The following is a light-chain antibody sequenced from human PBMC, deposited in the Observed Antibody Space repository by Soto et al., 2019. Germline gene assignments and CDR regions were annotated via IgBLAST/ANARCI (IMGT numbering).Light chain of an antibody. V-gene: IGLV2-14*01. J-gene: IGLJ1*01. CDR2: EVS. CDR1: SSDVGGYNY. Sequence: QSALTQPASVSGSPGQSITISCTGTSSDVGGYNYVSWYQQHPGKAPKLMIYEVSNRPSGVSNRFSGSKSGNTASLTISGLQAEDEAAYYCSSYTSSSTGYVFGNGTKLTVL. CDR3: SSYTSSSTGYV.